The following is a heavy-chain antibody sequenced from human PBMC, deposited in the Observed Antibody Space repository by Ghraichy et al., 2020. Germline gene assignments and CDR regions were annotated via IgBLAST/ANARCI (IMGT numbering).Heavy chain of an antibody. Sequence: GESLNISCKGSGYSFTSYWIGWVRQMPGKGLEWMGLIYPGDSDTRYSPSFQGQVTISADKSVTTAYLHWSSLKASDTAMYYCARRRDLAMDPYYFDYWGPGPLVTVSS. CDR2: IYPGDSDT. V-gene: IGHV5-51*01. CDR1: GYSFTSYW. D-gene: IGHD5-18*01. CDR3: ARRRDLAMDPYYFDY. J-gene: IGHJ4*02.